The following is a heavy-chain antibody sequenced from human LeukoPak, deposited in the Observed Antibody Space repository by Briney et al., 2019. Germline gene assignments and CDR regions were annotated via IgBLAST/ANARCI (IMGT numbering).Heavy chain of an antibody. V-gene: IGHV3-21*01. J-gene: IGHJ4*02. D-gene: IGHD6-19*01. CDR2: NSGSSSYL. CDR1: GFTLSNYN. CDR3: ARDAVTGYSSGWYKPFPFDY. Sequence: PGGSLRLSCAASGFTLSNYNMNWVRQAPGKGLEWVSSNSGSSSYLFFADSVKGRFTISRDNTKNSLYLQMNSLRVDDTAVYYCARDAVTGYSSGWYKPFPFDYWGQGSLVTVSS.